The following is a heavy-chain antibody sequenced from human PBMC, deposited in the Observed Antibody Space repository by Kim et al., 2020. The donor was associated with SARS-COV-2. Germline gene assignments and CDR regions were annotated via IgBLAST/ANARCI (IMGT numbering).Heavy chain of an antibody. V-gene: IGHV3-30*02. Sequence: DSEKGRFIISRDNSKNTLYLQMNSLRAEDTAVYYCAKGDYGGNSINAFDIWGQGTMVTVSS. CDR3: AKGDYGGNSINAFDI. D-gene: IGHD4-17*01. J-gene: IGHJ3*02.